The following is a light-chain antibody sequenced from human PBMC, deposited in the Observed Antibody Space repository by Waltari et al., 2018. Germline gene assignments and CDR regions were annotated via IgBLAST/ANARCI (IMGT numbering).Light chain of an antibody. J-gene: IGKJ1*01. CDR1: QKVSDY. CDR2: SPL. V-gene: IGKV1-39*01. CDR3: QQTYKGPWT. Sequence: DIQMTQTPSSLSSSVGDTVTITCRASQKVSDYLHWYHQRPGKAPKLLISSPLNLEIGVSSGFRVSAFGSDCTHFTLTINNLQTEEFGTYSGQQTYKGPWTFGRGTDVE.